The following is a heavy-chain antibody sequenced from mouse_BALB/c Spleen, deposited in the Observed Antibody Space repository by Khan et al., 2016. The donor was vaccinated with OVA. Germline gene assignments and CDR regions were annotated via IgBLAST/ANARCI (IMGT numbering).Heavy chain of an antibody. Sequence: VQLVESGPCPVAPSQSLSITRPISWFSLTSLGVHRVRQPPGKGLEWHVVNWSDGSTTYISSLIPRLSIIKDNSMSQVFLNMNSHQTDDTDMYYGARHDGYAHYCAMDYWGQGTSVTVSS. V-gene: IGHV2-6-1*01. D-gene: IGHD2-3*01. J-gene: IGHJ4*01. CDR3: ARHDGYAHYCAMDY. CDR1: WFSLTSLG. CDR2: NWSDGST.